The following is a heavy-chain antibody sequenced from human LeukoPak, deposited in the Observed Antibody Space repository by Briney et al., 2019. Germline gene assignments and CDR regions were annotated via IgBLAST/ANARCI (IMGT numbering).Heavy chain of an antibody. CDR1: GGSFSGYC. CDR2: INHSGST. Sequence: SETLSLTCAVYGGSFSGYCWSWIRQPPGKGLEWIGEINHSGSTNYNPSLKSRVTISVDTSKNQFSLKLSSVTAADTAVYYCARGPAAAGTFLYYFDYWGQGTLVTVSS. D-gene: IGHD6-13*01. V-gene: IGHV4-34*01. CDR3: ARGPAAAGTFLYYFDY. J-gene: IGHJ4*02.